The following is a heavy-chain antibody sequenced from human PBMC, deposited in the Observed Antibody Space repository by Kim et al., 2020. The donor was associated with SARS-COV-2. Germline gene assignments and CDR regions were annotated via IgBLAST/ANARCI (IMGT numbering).Heavy chain of an antibody. D-gene: IGHD6-19*01. V-gene: IGHV6-1*01. Sequence: SQTLSLTCAISGDSVSSNSAAWNWIRQSPSRGLEWLGRTYYRSKWYNDYAVSVKSRITINPDTSKNQFSLQLNSVTPEDTAVYYCARLLYSSGWYGGYYGMDVWGKGTTVTVSS. CDR3: ARLLYSSGWYGGYYGMDV. CDR1: GDSVSSNSAA. J-gene: IGHJ6*04. CDR2: TYYRSKWYN.